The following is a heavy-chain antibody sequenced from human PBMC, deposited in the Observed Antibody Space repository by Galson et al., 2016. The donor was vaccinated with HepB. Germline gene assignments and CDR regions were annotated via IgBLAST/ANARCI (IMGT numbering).Heavy chain of an antibody. CDR1: GSDFSTYA. D-gene: IGHD3-22*01. CDR3: STSNYESDSAGSDY. CDR2: ISYEGTKK. V-gene: IGHV3-30*03. J-gene: IGHJ4*02. Sequence: SLRLSCAASGSDFSTYAIHWVRQTPGKGLEWVTVISYEGTKKYYADSVKGRFTISRDNSKNTVYLQMNSLRTVDTAVYYCSTSNYESDSAGSDYWGQGTLVTVSS.